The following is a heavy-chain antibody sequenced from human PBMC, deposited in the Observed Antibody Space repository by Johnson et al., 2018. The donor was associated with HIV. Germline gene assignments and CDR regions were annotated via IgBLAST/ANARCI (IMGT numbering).Heavy chain of an antibody. CDR3: ARSTYCGGDCYSVAFDI. CDR2: ISSSGSTI. Sequence: VQLVESGGGLIQPGGSLRLSCAASGFTFSDYYMSWIRQAPGKGLEWVSYISSSGSTIYYADSVKGRFTISRDNAKNSLYLQMNSLRAEDTAVYYCARSTYCGGDCYSVAFDIWGQGTMVTVSS. CDR1: GFTFSDYY. J-gene: IGHJ3*02. V-gene: IGHV3-11*04. D-gene: IGHD2-21*01.